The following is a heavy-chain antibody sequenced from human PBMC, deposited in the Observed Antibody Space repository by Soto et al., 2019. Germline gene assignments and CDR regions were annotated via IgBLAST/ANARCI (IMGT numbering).Heavy chain of an antibody. Sequence: EVQLVESGGGLVQPGRSLRLSCAASGFTFDDYAMHWVRQAPGKGLEWVSGIRWNSGSIGYADSVKGGFTISRDNDKNSLYLQMNRLRAEDTALYYCAKDIRYYAILTGSMGYFDYWGQGTLVTVSS. D-gene: IGHD3-9*01. CDR2: IRWNSGSI. CDR1: GFTFDDYA. J-gene: IGHJ4*02. CDR3: AKDIRYYAILTGSMGYFDY. V-gene: IGHV3-9*01.